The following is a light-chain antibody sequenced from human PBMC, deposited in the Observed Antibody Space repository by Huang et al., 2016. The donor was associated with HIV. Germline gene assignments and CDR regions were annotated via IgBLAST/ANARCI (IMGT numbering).Light chain of an antibody. V-gene: IGKV3-15*01. Sequence: EIVMTQSPATLSVSPGERATLSCRASQSVSSNLAWYQQKPGQAPRLLIYGASTRATGIPARFRGSGSGTEFTLTISSLQSEDFAVYYCQQYNNWPPWYTFGQGTKLEIK. CDR1: QSVSSN. CDR2: GAS. CDR3: QQYNNWPPWYT. J-gene: IGKJ2*01.